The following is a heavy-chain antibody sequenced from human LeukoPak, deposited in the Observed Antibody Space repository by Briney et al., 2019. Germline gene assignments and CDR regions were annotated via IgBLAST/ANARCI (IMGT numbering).Heavy chain of an antibody. CDR2: IKHDGSEQ. CDR1: GFTXTSYW. V-gene: IGHV3-7*01. Sequence: QPGGSLRLSCAASGFTXTSYWMSWMRQAPGKGLQWVANIKHDGSEQYYVDSVKGRFTISRDNAKNSLYLQMNSLGVEDTAVYYCKSGGAAPGRFDYWGQGVLVTVSS. J-gene: IGHJ4*02. D-gene: IGHD6-13*01. CDR3: KSGGAAPGRFDY.